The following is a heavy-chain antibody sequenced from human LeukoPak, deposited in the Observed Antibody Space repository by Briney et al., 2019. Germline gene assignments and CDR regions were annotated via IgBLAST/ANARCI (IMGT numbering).Heavy chain of an antibody. CDR1: GFTFSDYY. D-gene: IGHD3-3*01. CDR3: ARVYYDFWSGYLGYFQH. CDR2: ISSSGSTI. J-gene: IGHJ1*01. V-gene: IGHV3-11*04. Sequence: GGSLRLSCAASGFTFSDYYMSWVRQAPGKGLEWVSYISSSGSTIYYADSVKGRLTISRDNAKNSLYLQMNSLRAEDTAVYYCARVYYDFWSGYLGYFQHWGQGTLVTVSS.